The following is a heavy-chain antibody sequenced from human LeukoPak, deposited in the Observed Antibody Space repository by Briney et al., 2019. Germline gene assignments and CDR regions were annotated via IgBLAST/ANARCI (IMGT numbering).Heavy chain of an antibody. CDR2: ISASGGST. CDR3: AKAGGSTSWRYYFDY. CDR1: GFTFSSSA. J-gene: IGHJ4*02. D-gene: IGHD2-2*01. V-gene: IGHV3-23*01. Sequence: GRSLRLSCAASGFTFSSSAMSWVRQVPGKGLEWVSGISASGGSTYYADSVRGRFTISRDNSKNTLYVQMNSLRDEDTAVYYCAKAGGSTSWRYYFDYWGQGTLVTVSS.